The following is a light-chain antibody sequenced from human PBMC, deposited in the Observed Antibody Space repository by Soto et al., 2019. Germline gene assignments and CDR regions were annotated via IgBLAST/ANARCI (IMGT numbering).Light chain of an antibody. CDR3: QQYGSSRWT. CDR1: QSVSSTS. CDR2: AAS. J-gene: IGKJ1*01. Sequence: PGERATLSGRASQSVSSTSLAWYQQKPGQAPRPLISAASSRATGTPDRFSGSGSGTDFTLTISRLEPEDFAVYYCQQYGSSRWTFGQGTKV. V-gene: IGKV3-20*01.